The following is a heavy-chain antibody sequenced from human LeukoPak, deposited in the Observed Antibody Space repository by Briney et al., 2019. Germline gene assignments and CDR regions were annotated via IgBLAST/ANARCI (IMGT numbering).Heavy chain of an antibody. CDR1: GYTFTGYY. CDR2: IIPIFGTA. CDR3: ARGTTVTTNFDY. J-gene: IGHJ4*02. D-gene: IGHD4-11*01. V-gene: IGHV1-69*13. Sequence: GASVKVSCKASGYTFTGYYMHWVRQAPGQGLEWMGGIIPIFGTANYAQKFQGRVTITADESTSTAYMELSSLRSEDTAVYYCARGTTVTTNFDYWGQGTLVTVSS.